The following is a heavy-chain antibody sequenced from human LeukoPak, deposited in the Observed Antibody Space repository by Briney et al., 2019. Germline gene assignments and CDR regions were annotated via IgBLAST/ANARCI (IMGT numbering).Heavy chain of an antibody. D-gene: IGHD6-13*01. V-gene: IGHV4-61*02. CDR2: IYTSGST. J-gene: IGHJ6*03. CDR3: ARDLVGGSSWDFYYYYYMDV. Sequence: SETLSLTCTVSGGSISSGSYYWSWIRQPAGKGLEWIGRIYTSGSTNYNPSLKSRVTISVDTSKNQFSLKLSSVTAADTAVYYCARDLVGGSSWDFYYYYYMDVWGKGTTVTVSS. CDR1: GGSISSGSYY.